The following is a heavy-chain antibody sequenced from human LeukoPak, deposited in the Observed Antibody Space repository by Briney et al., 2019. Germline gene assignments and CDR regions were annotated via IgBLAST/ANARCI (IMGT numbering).Heavy chain of an antibody. Sequence: PSETLCLTCTVSGDSISSGAYYWSWIRQHPGRGLEWIGYIYYTGRSYYKPSLKSRLNISLDTSKNHFSLKLSSVTAADTAIYYCARGAYDSSGFPTRILEYWYFDLWGRGTLVTVSS. CDR1: GDSISSGAYY. D-gene: IGHD3-22*01. J-gene: IGHJ2*01. CDR3: ARGAYDSSGFPTRILEYWYFDL. CDR2: IYYTGRS. V-gene: IGHV4-31*03.